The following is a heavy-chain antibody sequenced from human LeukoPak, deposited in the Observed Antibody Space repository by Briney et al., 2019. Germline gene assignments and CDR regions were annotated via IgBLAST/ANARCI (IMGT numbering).Heavy chain of an antibody. CDR3: ARENDFWSGYPLDTYYFDY. CDR1: GFTFSSYW. CDR2: IKQDGSEK. Sequence: GGSLRLSCAASGFTFSSYWMSWVRQAPGKGLEWVANIKQDGSEKYYVGSVKGRFTISRDNAKNSLYLQMNSLRAEDTAVYYCARENDFWSGYPLDTYYFDYWGQGTLVTVSS. J-gene: IGHJ4*02. V-gene: IGHV3-7*01. D-gene: IGHD3-3*01.